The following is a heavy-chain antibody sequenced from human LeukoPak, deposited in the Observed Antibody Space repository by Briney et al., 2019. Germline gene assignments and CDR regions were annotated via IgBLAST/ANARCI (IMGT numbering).Heavy chain of an antibody. V-gene: IGHV3-23*01. CDR2: ISGSGGIT. Sequence: PGGSLRLSCAASGFTFRSYAMTWVRQAPGKGLEWVSTISGSGGITHYTDPVKGRFTISRDNSKSTLYLQMSSLRAEDTALYYCAKDRREVAASGYSWGQGTLVTVSS. CDR1: GFTFRSYA. CDR3: AKDRREVAASGYS. D-gene: IGHD6-13*01. J-gene: IGHJ4*02.